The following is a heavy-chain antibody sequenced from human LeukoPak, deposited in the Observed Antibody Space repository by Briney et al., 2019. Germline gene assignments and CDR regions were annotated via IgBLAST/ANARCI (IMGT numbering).Heavy chain of an antibody. CDR1: GFTFDDYA. Sequence: PGGSLRLSCAASGFTFDDYAMHWVRQAPGEGLEWVSGISWNSGSIGYADSVKGRFTISRDNSKDSLYLQMNSLRREDTALYYCVKVEGGTLHDAFEIWGQGTMVTVSS. V-gene: IGHV3-9*01. CDR3: VKVEGGTLHDAFEI. CDR2: ISWNSGSI. J-gene: IGHJ3*02. D-gene: IGHD1-1*01.